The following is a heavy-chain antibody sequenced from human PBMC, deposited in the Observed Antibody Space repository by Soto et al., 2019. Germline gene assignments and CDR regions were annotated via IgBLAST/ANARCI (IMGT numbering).Heavy chain of an antibody. CDR1: GFTFSSYG. D-gene: IGHD3-10*01. CDR2: ISYDGSKK. V-gene: IGHV3-30*18. CDR3: AKEVVSILWFGEAAFDI. Sequence: QVQLEESGGGVVQPGRSLRLSCAASGFTFSSYGMHWVRQAPGKGLEWVAFISYDGSKKFYADSVKGRFTISRDNSKNTLYLQMSSLRAEDTAVYYCAKEVVSILWFGEAAFDIWGQGTMVNVS. J-gene: IGHJ3*02.